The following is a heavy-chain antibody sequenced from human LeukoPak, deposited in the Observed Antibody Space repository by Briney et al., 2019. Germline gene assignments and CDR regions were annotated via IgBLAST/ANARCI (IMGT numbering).Heavy chain of an antibody. CDR2: ISVYNGNT. J-gene: IGHJ4*02. CDR1: GYTFSIYG. CDR3: ARQGYSGHSQGAADY. Sequence: GASVKVSCKASGYTFSIYGFSWVRQAPGHRLEWMGWISVYNGNTNYAQKFQGRVTMTTDTSTSTAHMELRSLRSDDTAVYYCARQGYSGHSQGAADYWGQGTLVTVSS. V-gene: IGHV1-18*01. D-gene: IGHD4-23*01.